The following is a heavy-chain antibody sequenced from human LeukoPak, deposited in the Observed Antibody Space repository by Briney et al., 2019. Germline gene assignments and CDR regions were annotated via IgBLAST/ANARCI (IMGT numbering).Heavy chain of an antibody. CDR1: GGSISSSSYY. D-gene: IGHD3-10*01. Sequence: PSETLSLTCTVSGGSISSSSYYWGWIRQPPGKGLEWVSTISGGGDATYYADSVKGRFTISRDNSKNTLYLQMNSLRVEDTAVYYCARDSSMLRGPLVIYYFDFWGQGTLVTVSS. V-gene: IGHV3-23*01. CDR2: ISGGGDAT. J-gene: IGHJ4*02. CDR3: ARDSSMLRGPLVIYYFDF.